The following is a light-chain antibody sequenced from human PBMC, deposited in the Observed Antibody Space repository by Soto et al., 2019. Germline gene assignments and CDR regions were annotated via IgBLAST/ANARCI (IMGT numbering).Light chain of an antibody. CDR2: SAS. CDR1: QSVRSN. J-gene: IGKJ1*01. Sequence: ETTMTQSPVTLSVSPGERVTLSCRASQSVRSNLAWYQHKPGQAPRLLIHSASIRATGIPPRFSGSGSGTEFTLTISRLQSEDFAVYYCQQYNDWPPWTFGQGTPVDI. CDR3: QQYNDWPPWT. V-gene: IGKV3-15*01.